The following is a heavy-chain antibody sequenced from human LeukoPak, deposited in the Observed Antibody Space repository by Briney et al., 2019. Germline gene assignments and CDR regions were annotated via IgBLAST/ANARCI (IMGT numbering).Heavy chain of an antibody. CDR2: ISAYNGNT. CDR1: GYTFTSYG. J-gene: IGHJ4*02. CDR3: AIGRESGSYYGGVY. Sequence: ASVKVSCKASGYTFTSYGISWLRQAPGQGLEWMGWISAYNGNTNYAQELQGRVSMTTDTSTSTAYMELRSLRSDDTAVYYWAIGRESGSYYGGVYWGQGTLVTVSS. V-gene: IGHV1-18*01. D-gene: IGHD1-26*01.